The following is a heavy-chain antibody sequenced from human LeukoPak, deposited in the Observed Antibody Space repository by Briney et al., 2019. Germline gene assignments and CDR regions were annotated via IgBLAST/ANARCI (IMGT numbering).Heavy chain of an antibody. CDR2: INWDGGST. Sequence: GESLRLSCAASGFNFEDYTMHWVRQTPGKGLEWVSLINWDGGSTYYADSVKGRFAISRDNNKNSLYLQMTSLRTEDTALYYCTKGSNTWPSLFDYWGQGTLVTVSS. CDR3: TKGSNTWPSLFDY. J-gene: IGHJ4*02. D-gene: IGHD2-2*02. CDR1: GFNFEDYT. V-gene: IGHV3-43*01.